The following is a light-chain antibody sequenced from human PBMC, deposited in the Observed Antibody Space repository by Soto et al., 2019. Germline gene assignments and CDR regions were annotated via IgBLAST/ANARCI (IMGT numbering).Light chain of an antibody. CDR1: SSDVGAYIY. CDR3: CSYAGSYTHV. CDR2: DVI. J-gene: IGLJ1*01. Sequence: QSVLTQPRSVSGSPGQSVTFSCTGTSSDVGAYIYVSWYQQHPGKAPKLIIYDVIKRPSGVPDRFSGSKSGNTASLTISGLQAEDEADYYCCSYAGSYTHVFGTGNQGHRP. V-gene: IGLV2-11*01.